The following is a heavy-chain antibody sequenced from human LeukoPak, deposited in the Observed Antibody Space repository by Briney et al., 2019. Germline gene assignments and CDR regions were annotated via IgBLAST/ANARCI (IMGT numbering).Heavy chain of an antibody. V-gene: IGHV3-21*01. CDR3: ARDDNWNDKPFDF. CDR1: GFNLKAYN. CDR2: ISTSSSYI. Sequence: GGSLRLSCAASGFNLKAYNMNWVRQAPGKGLEWVSSISTSSSYIYYADSVKGRFTISRDNAENSLYLQMHNLRVEDTALYYCARDDNWNDKPFDFWGQGTLVTVSS. J-gene: IGHJ4*02. D-gene: IGHD1-20*01.